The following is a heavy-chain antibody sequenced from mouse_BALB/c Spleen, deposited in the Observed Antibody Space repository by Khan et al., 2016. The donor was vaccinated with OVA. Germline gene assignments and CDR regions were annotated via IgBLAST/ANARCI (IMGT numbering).Heavy chain of an antibody. D-gene: IGHD4-1*01. V-gene: IGHV1-5*01. CDR2: IYPGNSDT. J-gene: IGHJ3*01. Sequence: EVQLQQSGTVLARPGASVKMSCKASGYTFTSYWMHWIKERPGQGLEWIGAIYPGNSDTSYNQKFKGKAKLTAVTSTSTAYLALSSLTNEDSAVYYCTRRNWDGAWCVYWGKGTLVTVSA. CDR3: TRRNWDGAWCVY. CDR1: GYTFTSYW.